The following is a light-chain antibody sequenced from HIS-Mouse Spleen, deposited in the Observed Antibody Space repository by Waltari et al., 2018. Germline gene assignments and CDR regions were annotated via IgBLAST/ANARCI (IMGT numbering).Light chain of an antibody. J-gene: IGLJ3*02. CDR1: SSNIGSNY. CDR3: AAWDDSLSGPNWV. V-gene: IGLV1-47*01. Sequence: QSVLTQPPSASGTPGQRVTISCSGSSSNIGSNYVYWYQQLPGTAPKLLIYRNNQRPSGFPDRFSGSKSGTSASLDISGLRSEDEADYYCAAWDDSLSGPNWVFGGGTKLTVL. CDR2: RNN.